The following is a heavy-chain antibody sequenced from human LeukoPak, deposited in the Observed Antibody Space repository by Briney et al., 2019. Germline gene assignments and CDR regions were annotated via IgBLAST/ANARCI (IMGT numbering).Heavy chain of an antibody. CDR3: ARVTGYMIEDYFDY. CDR2: IYYSGST. CDR1: GGSISSYY. Sequence: PSETLSLTCAVSGGSISSYYWSWIRQPPGKGLEWIGYIYYSGSTNYNPSLKSRVTISVDTSKNQFSLRLSSVTAADTAVYYCARVTGYMIEDYFDYWGQGTLVTVSS. J-gene: IGHJ4*02. D-gene: IGHD3-22*01. V-gene: IGHV4-59*01.